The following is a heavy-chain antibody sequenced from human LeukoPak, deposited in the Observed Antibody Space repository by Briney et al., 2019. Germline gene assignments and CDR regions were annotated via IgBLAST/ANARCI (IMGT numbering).Heavy chain of an antibody. CDR1: GFAFSRYA. D-gene: IGHD6-13*01. V-gene: IGHV3-23*01. Sequence: PGGSLRLSCAASGFAFSRYAMTWVRQAPGKGLEWVSAISGSGGSTYYADSVKGRFTISRDNSKNTLFLQMNSLRAEDTAVYFCAKDQKSIAATGYDYWGQGTLVTVSS. J-gene: IGHJ4*02. CDR3: AKDQKSIAATGYDY. CDR2: ISGSGGST.